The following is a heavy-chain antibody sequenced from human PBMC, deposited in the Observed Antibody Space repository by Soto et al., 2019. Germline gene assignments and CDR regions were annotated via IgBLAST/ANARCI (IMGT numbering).Heavy chain of an antibody. CDR2: FYYSGST. V-gene: IGHV4-31*11. J-gene: IGHJ5*02. CDR3: ARSVFP. CDR1: GGSFSGYY. Sequence: TSETLSLTCAVYGGSFSGYYWSWIRQHPGKGLEWIGYFYYSGSTYYNPSLKSRVTISVNTSKNQFSLKLSSVTAADTAVYYCARSVFPWGQGTLVTVSS.